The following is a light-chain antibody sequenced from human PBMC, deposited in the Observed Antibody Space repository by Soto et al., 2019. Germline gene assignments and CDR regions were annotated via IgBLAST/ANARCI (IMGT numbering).Light chain of an antibody. CDR2: DVS. Sequence: QSVLTQPRSVSGSPGQSVTISCTGTSSDVGAYNYVSWCQQHPAKAPNLMIYDVSKRPSGVPDRFSGSKSGNTASLTISGLQAEDEGDYYCYTYTNSAYVFGNGTKVTVL. V-gene: IGLV2-11*01. CDR1: SSDVGAYNY. J-gene: IGLJ1*01. CDR3: YTYTNSAYV.